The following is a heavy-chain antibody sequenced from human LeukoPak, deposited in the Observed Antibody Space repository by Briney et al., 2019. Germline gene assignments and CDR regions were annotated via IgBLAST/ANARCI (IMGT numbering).Heavy chain of an antibody. CDR3: TRGDYDILTGQT. J-gene: IGHJ4*02. Sequence: GRSLRLSCTASGFTFGDYAMSWVRQAPGKGLEWVGFIRSKAYGGTTEYAASVKGRFTVSRDDSKSIAYLQMNSLKTVDTAVYYCTRGDYDILTGQTWGQGTLVTVSS. V-gene: IGHV3-49*04. CDR2: IRSKAYGGTT. CDR1: GFTFGDYA. D-gene: IGHD3-9*01.